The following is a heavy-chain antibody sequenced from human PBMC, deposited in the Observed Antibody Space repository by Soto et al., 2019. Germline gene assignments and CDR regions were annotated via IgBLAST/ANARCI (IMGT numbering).Heavy chain of an antibody. V-gene: IGHV1-69*13. D-gene: IGHD3-3*01. CDR3: ASSRFLGSGMDV. J-gene: IGHJ6*02. CDR2: IIPIFGTA. Sequence: PVKVSCKASGGTFSSYAISWVRQAPGQGLEWMGGIIPIFGTANYAQKFQGRVTITADESTSTAYMELSSLRSEDTAVYYCASSRFLGSGMDVWGQGTTVTVSS. CDR1: GGTFSSYA.